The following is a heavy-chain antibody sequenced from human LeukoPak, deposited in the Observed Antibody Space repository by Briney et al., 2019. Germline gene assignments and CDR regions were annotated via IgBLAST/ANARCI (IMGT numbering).Heavy chain of an antibody. J-gene: IGHJ4*02. CDR2: IYSDGST. Sequence: GGSLRLSCEASGFTVSSNYMSWVRQAPGEGLEWVSVIYSDGSTYYADSVKGRFTISRDSSKNTLYLQMNSLRAEDTAVYYCAKVYGWYGEGYFDYWGQGTLVTVSS. V-gene: IGHV3-53*01. CDR1: GFTVSSNY. CDR3: AKVYGWYGEGYFDY. D-gene: IGHD3-10*01.